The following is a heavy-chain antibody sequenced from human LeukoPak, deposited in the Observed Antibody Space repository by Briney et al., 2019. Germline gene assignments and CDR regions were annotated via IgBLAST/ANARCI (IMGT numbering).Heavy chain of an antibody. J-gene: IGHJ3*02. CDR1: DYSISSGYY. V-gene: IGHV4-38-2*01. Sequence: SETLSLTCAVSDYSISSGYYWGWIRQPPGKGLEWIGSIYHSGSTYYNPSLKSRVTISVDTSKNQFSLKLSSVTAADTAVYYCARRVDYYDSSGYVGAFDIWGQGTMVTVSS. D-gene: IGHD3-22*01. CDR3: ARRVDYYDSSGYVGAFDI. CDR2: IYHSGST.